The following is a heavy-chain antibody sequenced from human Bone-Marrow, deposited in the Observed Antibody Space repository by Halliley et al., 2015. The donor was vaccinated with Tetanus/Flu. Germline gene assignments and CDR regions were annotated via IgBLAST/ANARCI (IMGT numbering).Heavy chain of an antibody. CDR2: IYPGGSNT. V-gene: IGHV5-51*03. CDR1: GYTFTSYW. Sequence: QLVQSGAEVKKPGESLKISCKGSGYTFTSYWIVWVRQMPGRGLEWMGIIYPGGSNTRYSPSFQGQVTISADKSIRTAYLQWSSLQAADTAVYYCARRIAVANTGHYFDSWGQGTLVTVSS. CDR3: ARRIAVANTGHYFDS. D-gene: IGHD6-19*01. J-gene: IGHJ4*02.